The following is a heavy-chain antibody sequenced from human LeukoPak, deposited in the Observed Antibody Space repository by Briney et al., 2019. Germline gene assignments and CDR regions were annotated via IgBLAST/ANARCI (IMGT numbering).Heavy chain of an antibody. Sequence: SQTLSLTCTVSGGSISSGGYYWSWIRQHPGKGQEWIRYIYYSGSTNYNPSLKSRVTISVDTSKNQFSLKLSSVTAADTAVYYCARDRAGHRKGDAFDIWGQGTMVTVSS. CDR3: ARDRAGHRKGDAFDI. V-gene: IGHV4-31*03. CDR2: IYYSGST. CDR1: GGSISSGGYY. J-gene: IGHJ3*02.